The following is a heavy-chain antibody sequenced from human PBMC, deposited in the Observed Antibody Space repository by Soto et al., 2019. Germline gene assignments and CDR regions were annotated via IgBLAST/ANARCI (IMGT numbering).Heavy chain of an antibody. D-gene: IGHD4-4*01. V-gene: IGHV3-30*18. J-gene: IGHJ4*02. CDR1: GFSFSSYG. CDR2: ISYDGNAK. Sequence: QVQLVESGGGVVQPGRSLTLSCAASGFSFSSYGMHWVRQAPGKGLEWVAVISYDGNAKYYVDSVQGRFTVSRDNSKNTVDLQMTSLRTDDTAVYYCAKVRTYSNSPVDYWGQGTLVTVSS. CDR3: AKVRTYSNSPVDY.